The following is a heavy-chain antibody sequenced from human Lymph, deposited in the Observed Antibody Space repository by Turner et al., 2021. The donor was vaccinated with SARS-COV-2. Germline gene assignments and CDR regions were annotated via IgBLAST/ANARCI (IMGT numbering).Heavy chain of an antibody. CDR3: ARETVNNWVDP. D-gene: IGHD2-21*02. J-gene: IGHJ5*02. CDR1: GGSMNSNY. CDR2: IYYSEST. V-gene: IGHV4-59*01. Sequence: QVQLQESGPRLVKPLEPLSLTCTLSGGSMNSNYWGWVRQPPGKRLEWIGYIYYSESTNYNTSLKSRVNISVDTSNNQFSLKLTSVTAADTAIYYCARETVNNWVDPWGQGILVTVSS.